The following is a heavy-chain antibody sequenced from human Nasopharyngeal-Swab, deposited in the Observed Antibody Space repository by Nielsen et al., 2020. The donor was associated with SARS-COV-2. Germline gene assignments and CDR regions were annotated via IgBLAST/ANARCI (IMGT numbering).Heavy chain of an antibody. CDR3: VRDNYGVDY. J-gene: IGHJ4*02. D-gene: IGHD3-10*01. Sequence: GESLKISCAASGFSVSGNTYMSWVRQAPGKGLEWISEIHGDGRNTNYADSVKGRFTISRDNAKSTLYLQMNSLRVEDTAVYYCVRDNYGVDYWGQGTLVTVFS. V-gene: IGHV3-74*01. CDR2: IHGDGRNT. CDR1: GFSVSGNTY.